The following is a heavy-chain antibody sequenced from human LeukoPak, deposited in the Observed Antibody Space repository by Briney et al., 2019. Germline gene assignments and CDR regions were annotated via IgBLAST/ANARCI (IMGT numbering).Heavy chain of an antibody. CDR2: ISSSGSTI. CDR1: GFTFSSYE. V-gene: IGHV3-48*03. Sequence: GGSLRLSCAASGFTFSSYEMNWVRQAPGKGLEWVSYISSSGSTIYYADSVKGRFTISRDNAKNSLYLQMNSLRAEDTAVYYCARGPHNWFDPWGQGTLVTVSS. CDR3: ARGPHNWFDP. J-gene: IGHJ5*02.